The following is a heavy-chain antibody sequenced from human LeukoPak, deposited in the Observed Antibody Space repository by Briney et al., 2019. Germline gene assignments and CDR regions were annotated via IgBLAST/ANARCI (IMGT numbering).Heavy chain of an antibody. CDR2: INPSGGST. Sequence: ASVKVSCKASGYTLTSYYIHWVRQAPGQGLEWMGIINPSGGSTSYAQKFQGRVTVTRDMSTSTVYMELSSLRSEDTAVYYCARADSGSYYYYYYMDVWGKGTTVTVSS. CDR1: GYTLTSYY. J-gene: IGHJ6*03. D-gene: IGHD1-26*01. V-gene: IGHV1-46*01. CDR3: ARADSGSYYYYYYMDV.